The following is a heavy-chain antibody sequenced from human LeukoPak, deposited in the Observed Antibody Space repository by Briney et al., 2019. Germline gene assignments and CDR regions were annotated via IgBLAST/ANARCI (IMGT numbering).Heavy chain of an antibody. D-gene: IGHD4-17*01. J-gene: IGHJ1*01. CDR3: AMDPYGDYVGMGYFQH. CDR2: ISGSGGST. CDR1: GFLVSTNY. Sequence: SGGSLRLSCAASGFLVSTNYMSWVRQAPGKGLEWVSAISGSGGSTYYADSVKGRFTISRDNSKNTLYLQMNSLRAEDTAVYYCAMDPYGDYVGMGYFQHWGQGTLVTVSS. V-gene: IGHV3-23*01.